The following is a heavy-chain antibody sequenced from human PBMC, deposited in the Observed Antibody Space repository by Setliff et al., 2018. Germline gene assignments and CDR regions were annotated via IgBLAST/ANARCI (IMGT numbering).Heavy chain of an antibody. J-gene: IGHJ6*02. Sequence: GGSLRLSCAASGITFDAFGMSWVRQAPGKGLEWVSGMNGDGSSVGYADSVKGRFTISRDNAKNSLFLQMNSLRAEDTALYYCVSNPPRYCAGGICFDNGMDVWGQGTTVTVSS. CDR3: VSNPPRYCAGGICFDNGMDV. V-gene: IGHV3-20*04. D-gene: IGHD2-15*01. CDR2: MNGDGSSV. CDR1: GITFDAFG.